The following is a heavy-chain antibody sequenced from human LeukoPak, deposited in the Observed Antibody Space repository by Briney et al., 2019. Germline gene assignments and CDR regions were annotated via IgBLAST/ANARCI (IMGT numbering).Heavy chain of an antibody. V-gene: IGHV1-2*02. CDR2: INPNSGGT. CDR1: GYTFTGYY. D-gene: IGHD6-19*01. J-gene: IGHJ4*02. CDR3: ARGSSGWYPHFDY. Sequence: ASVKVSCKASGYTFTGYYMHWVRQAPGQGLEGMGWINPNSGGTNYAQKFQGRVTMTRDTSISTAYMELSRGRSDDTAVYYCARGSSGWYPHFDYWGQGTLVTVSS.